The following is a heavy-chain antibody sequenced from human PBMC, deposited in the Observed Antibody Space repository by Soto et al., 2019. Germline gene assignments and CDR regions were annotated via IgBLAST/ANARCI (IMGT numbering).Heavy chain of an antibody. CDR3: ARDLGGPWGMDV. Sequence: QVQLVESGGGVVQPGRSLRLSCAASGFTFSSYAMHWVRQAPGKGLEWVAVISYDGSNKYYADSVKGRFTISRDNSKNTPYLQMNSLRAEDTAVYYCARDLGGPWGMDVWGQGTTVTVSS. CDR2: ISYDGSNK. D-gene: IGHD2-15*01. CDR1: GFTFSSYA. V-gene: IGHV3-30-3*01. J-gene: IGHJ6*02.